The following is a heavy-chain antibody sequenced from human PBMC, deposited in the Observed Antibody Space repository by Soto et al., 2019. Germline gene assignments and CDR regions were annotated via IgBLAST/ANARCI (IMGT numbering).Heavy chain of an antibody. D-gene: IGHD3-10*01. Sequence: GGSLRLSCAASGFTFSTYWMHWVRQAPGTGLEWVSRIKGDGSSTSYADSVKGRFTISRDNAKNTLYLQMNSLGAEDTAVYWCARGIRNYYGVDAWGQETTVTVSS. CDR1: GFTFSTYW. CDR3: ARGIRNYYGVDA. CDR2: IKGDGSST. V-gene: IGHV3-74*01. J-gene: IGHJ6*02.